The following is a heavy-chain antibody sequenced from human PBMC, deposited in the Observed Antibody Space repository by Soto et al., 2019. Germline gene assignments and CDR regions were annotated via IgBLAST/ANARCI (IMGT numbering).Heavy chain of an antibody. J-gene: IGHJ3*01. V-gene: IGHV3-53*01. Sequence: DVHLVESGGGLIQPGESLRLSCAAFGLTVSGKKYVAWVRQAPGRGLEWVSALYDVDGSFYADSVKGRFTTSSDSSKTTVYLQRNGLRPDDTAVYYCASWHEREHAYDVWGQGTTVTVSS. CDR3: ASWHEREHAYDV. CDR1: GLTVSGKKY. CDR2: LYDVDGS. D-gene: IGHD1-1*01.